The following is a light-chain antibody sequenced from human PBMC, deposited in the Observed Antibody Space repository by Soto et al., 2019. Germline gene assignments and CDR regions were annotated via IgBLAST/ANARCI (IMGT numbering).Light chain of an antibody. Sequence: DIVMTQFPDSLAVSLGERATINCKFSQSVFHKSNNKNYLAWYQQKPGQPPKLIIYWTSTRESGVPERFSGSGSGTDFTLTINRLQAEDVAVYYCHQYYGNPSFGQGTKLEIK. V-gene: IGKV4-1*01. J-gene: IGKJ2*01. CDR1: QSVFHKSNNKNY. CDR2: WTS. CDR3: HQYYGNPS.